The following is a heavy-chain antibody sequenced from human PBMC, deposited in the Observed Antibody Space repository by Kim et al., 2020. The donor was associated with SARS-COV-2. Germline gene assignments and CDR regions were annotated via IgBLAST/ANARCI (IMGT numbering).Heavy chain of an antibody. V-gene: IGHV1-46*01. D-gene: IGHD3-16*01. CDR3: ARAYYLDAFDI. J-gene: IGHJ3*02. Sequence: SYAQKFQGRVTMTRDTSTSTVYMGLRSLRSEDTAVYYWARAYYLDAFDIWGQGTMVTVSS.